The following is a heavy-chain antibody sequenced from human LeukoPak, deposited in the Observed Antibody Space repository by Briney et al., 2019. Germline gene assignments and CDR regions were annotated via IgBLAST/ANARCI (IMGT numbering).Heavy chain of an antibody. Sequence: PGGSLRLSCAASGFTFSSYGMHWVRQAPGKGLEWVAFIRYDGSNKYYADSVKGRFTISRDNSKNTLYLQMNSLRAEDTAVYYCARGGGWSPTEYFQHWGQGTLVTVSS. V-gene: IGHV3-30*02. CDR3: ARGGGWSPTEYFQH. CDR2: IRYDGSNK. J-gene: IGHJ1*01. CDR1: GFTFSSYG. D-gene: IGHD6-19*01.